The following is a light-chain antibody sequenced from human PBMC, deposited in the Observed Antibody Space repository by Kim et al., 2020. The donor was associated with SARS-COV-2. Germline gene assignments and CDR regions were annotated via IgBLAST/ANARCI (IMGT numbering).Light chain of an antibody. Sequence: SSELTQDPAVSVALGQTVRITCQGDSLRSYYASWYQQKPGQAPVLVIYGKNNRPSGIPDRFSGSSSGNTASLTITGAQAEDEADYYCNSRDSNDNHWVSGGGTQLTVL. CDR3: NSRDSNDNHWV. CDR2: GKN. J-gene: IGLJ3*02. CDR1: SLRSYY. V-gene: IGLV3-19*01.